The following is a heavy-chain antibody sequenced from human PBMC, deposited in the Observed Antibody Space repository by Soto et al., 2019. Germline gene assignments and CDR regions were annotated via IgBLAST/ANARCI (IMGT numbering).Heavy chain of an antibody. V-gene: IGHV3-72*01. CDR2: TRNKANRYTT. D-gene: IGHD1-26*01. CDR1: GFTFSDYY. CDR3: TRSSGSYRYFDL. Sequence: EVQLVESGGGLVQPGGSLRLSCAASGFTFSDYYMDWVRQAPGKGLEWVARTRNKANRYTTEYAASVKGRFTISRDDSKSSLYLQMNSLTTVDTAVYYCTRSSGSYRYFDLWGRGTLVTVSS. J-gene: IGHJ2*01.